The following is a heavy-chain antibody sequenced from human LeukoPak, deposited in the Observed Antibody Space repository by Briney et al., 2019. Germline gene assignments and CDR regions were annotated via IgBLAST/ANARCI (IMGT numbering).Heavy chain of an antibody. Sequence: GASVKVSCKASGYTFTSYDINWARQATGQGLEWMGWMNPNSGNTGYAQKFQGRVTMTEDTSTDTAYMELSSLRSEDTAVYYCATDFYAQDAFDIWGQGTMVTVSS. CDR2: MNPNSGNT. J-gene: IGHJ3*02. CDR3: ATDFYAQDAFDI. D-gene: IGHD2/OR15-2a*01. CDR1: GYTFTSYD. V-gene: IGHV1-8*02.